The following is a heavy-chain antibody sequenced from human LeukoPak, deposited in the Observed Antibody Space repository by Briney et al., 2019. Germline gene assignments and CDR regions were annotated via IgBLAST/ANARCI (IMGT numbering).Heavy chain of an antibody. CDR2: IRYDGSNK. CDR1: GFTFSSYG. CDR3: AKDDTYYYDSSGPKYFQH. V-gene: IGHV3-30*02. Sequence: GGSLRLSCAASGFTFSSYGMHWVRQAPGKGLEWVAFIRYDGSNKYYADSVKGRFTISRDNSKNTLYLQMNSLRAEDTAVYYCAKDDTYYYDSSGPKYFQHWGQGTLVTVSS. J-gene: IGHJ1*01. D-gene: IGHD3-22*01.